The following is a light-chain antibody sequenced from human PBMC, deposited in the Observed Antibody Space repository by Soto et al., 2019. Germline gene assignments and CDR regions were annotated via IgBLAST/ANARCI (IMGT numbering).Light chain of an antibody. CDR2: GAS. CDR3: QQYNNWPWT. Sequence: ETVMTQSPATLSVSPGERATLSCRASQSVSSNFAWYQQRPVQAPRLLIYGASTRAPGIPARFSGSGSGTEFTLTISSLQSEDFAVYYCQQYNNWPWTFGQGTKVEIK. CDR1: QSVSSN. J-gene: IGKJ1*01. V-gene: IGKV3-15*01.